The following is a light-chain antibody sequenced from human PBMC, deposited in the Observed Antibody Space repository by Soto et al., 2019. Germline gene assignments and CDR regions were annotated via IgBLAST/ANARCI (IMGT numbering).Light chain of an antibody. CDR2: DAS. J-gene: IGKJ4*01. CDR1: QDIKNY. V-gene: IGKV1-33*01. Sequence: DIQMTQTPSSLSASVGDRVTITCQASQDIKNYLNWYQQKPGKAPNLLIYDASNLKTGVPSRFSGSGSGTHFTFTISSLQPEDVATYYCQHYDHLPPLSFGGGTKVEI. CDR3: QHYDHLPPLS.